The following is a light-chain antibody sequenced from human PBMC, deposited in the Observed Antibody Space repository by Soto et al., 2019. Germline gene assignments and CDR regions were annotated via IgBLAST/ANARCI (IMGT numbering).Light chain of an antibody. V-gene: IGKV3-15*01. CDR2: GAS. Sequence: EIVMTQSPATLSVSPGERATLSCRASQSISSNLVWYQQKPGQAPRLLIYGASTRATGISARFSGSGSGTEFTLTISSLQSEDFAVHYCQQYNNWPQTFGKGTKVEIK. J-gene: IGKJ1*01. CDR1: QSISSN. CDR3: QQYNNWPQT.